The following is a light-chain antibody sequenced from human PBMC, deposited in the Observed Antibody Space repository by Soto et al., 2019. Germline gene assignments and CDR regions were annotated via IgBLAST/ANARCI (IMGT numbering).Light chain of an antibody. CDR2: EVT. Sequence: QSALTQPPSASGSPGQSVTISCTGTSSDVGANNYVSWYQQHPGKAPKLMIYEVTNRPSGAPDRFSASKSGNTAALTVSGLQAEDEADYFCSSYAGFNNFVFGTGTQLTVL. CDR1: SSDVGANNY. J-gene: IGLJ1*01. CDR3: SSYAGFNNFV. V-gene: IGLV2-8*01.